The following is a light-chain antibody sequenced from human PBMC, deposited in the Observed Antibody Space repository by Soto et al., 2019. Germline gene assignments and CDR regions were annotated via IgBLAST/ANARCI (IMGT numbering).Light chain of an antibody. CDR2: DAS. CDR3: QQSYSTPRT. Sequence: EIVMTQSPATLSVSPGEGATLSCKASQNVYNNLAWYQQRPGQPPRLLIYDASSLQSGVPSRFSGSGSGTDFTLTISSLQPEDFATYYCQQSYSTPRTFGQGTKVEIK. CDR1: QNVYNN. J-gene: IGKJ1*01. V-gene: IGKV3-15*01.